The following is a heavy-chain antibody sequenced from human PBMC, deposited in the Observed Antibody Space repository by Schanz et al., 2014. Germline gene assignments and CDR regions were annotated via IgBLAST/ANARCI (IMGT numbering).Heavy chain of an antibody. D-gene: IGHD5-12*01. CDR2: IYYNGTNK. CDR1: GFNFSNYD. CDR3: AKELNRRGGQTNFYYYYGMDV. V-gene: IGHV3-30*18. J-gene: IGHJ6*02. Sequence: QVQLVESGGGVVQPGRSLRLSCAASGFNFSNYDIHWVRQAPGKGLEWVALIYYNGTNKYYADSVKGRFTISRDNSQNTLYQQMNTLRNENTLVYDEAKELNRRGGQTNFYYYYGMDVWGQGTTVTVSS.